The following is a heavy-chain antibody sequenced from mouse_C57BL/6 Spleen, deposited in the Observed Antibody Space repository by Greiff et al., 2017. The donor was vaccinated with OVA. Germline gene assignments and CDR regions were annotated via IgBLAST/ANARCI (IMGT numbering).Heavy chain of an antibody. V-gene: IGHV5-6*02. CDR3: ARRELGPHYFDY. J-gene: IGHJ2*01. Sequence: EVKLVESGGDLVKPGGSLKLSCAASGFTFSSYGMSWVRQTPDKRLEWVATISSGGSYTYYPDSVQGRFNMSRDNAKNTLYLQMSSLKSEDTAMYYCARRELGPHYFDYWGQGTTLTVSS. CDR1: GFTFSSYG. CDR2: ISSGGSYT. D-gene: IGHD4-1*01.